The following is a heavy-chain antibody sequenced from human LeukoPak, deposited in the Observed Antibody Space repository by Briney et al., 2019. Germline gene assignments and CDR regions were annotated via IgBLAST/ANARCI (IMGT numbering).Heavy chain of an antibody. CDR2: INPSGGST. D-gene: IGHD5-24*01. V-gene: IGHV1-46*01. CDR3: ARADITRDGYNSAFDI. CDR1: GYTFTSYY. J-gene: IGHJ3*02. Sequence: GASVKVSCKASGYTFTSYYMHWVRQAPGQGLEWMGIINPSGGSTSYAQKFQGRVTMTRDTSTSTVYMELSSLRSEDTAVYYCARADITRDGYNSAFDIWGQGTMVTVSS.